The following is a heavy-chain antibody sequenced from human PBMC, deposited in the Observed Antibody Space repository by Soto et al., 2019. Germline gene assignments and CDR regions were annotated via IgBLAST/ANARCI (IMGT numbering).Heavy chain of an antibody. CDR1: GFTLSIYA. D-gene: IGHD2-15*01. CDR3: ARRDFYCRGRNCFSGDYAMDV. Sequence: SLRLSCTASGFTLSIYAMHWVRQAPGKGLEWVSIISLDGKNIDHARTVRGRFTISRDNSQNTLYLQMDSLRTEDTAVYYCARRDFYCRGRNCFSGDYAMDVWGQGTRVTVSS. J-gene: IGHJ6*02. CDR2: ISLDGKNI. V-gene: IGHV3-30*04.